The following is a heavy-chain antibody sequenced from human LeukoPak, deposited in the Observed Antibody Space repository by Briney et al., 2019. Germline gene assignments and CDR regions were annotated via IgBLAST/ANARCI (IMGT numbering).Heavy chain of an antibody. CDR3: ARASYCTNGVCPHYYYYYGMDV. V-gene: IGHV4-34*01. CDR2: INHSGST. CDR1: GFTFSSYA. D-gene: IGHD2-8*01. Sequence: GSLRLSCAASGFTFSSYAMSWIRQPPGKGLEWIGEINHSGSTNYNPSLKSRVTISVDTSKNQFSLKLSSVTAADTAVYYCARASYCTNGVCPHYYYYYGMDVWGQGTTVTVSS. J-gene: IGHJ6*02.